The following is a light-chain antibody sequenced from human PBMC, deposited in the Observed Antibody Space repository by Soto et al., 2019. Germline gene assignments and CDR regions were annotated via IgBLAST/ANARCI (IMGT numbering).Light chain of an antibody. CDR3: QSYDTNIVV. CDR2: DVS. CDR1: SSDVGGYNY. V-gene: IGLV2-8*01. J-gene: IGLJ2*01. Sequence: QSALTQPPSASGSPGQSVTISCTGTSSDVGGYNYVSWYQQHPGKAPTLMIYDVSKRPSGVPDRFSGSKSGNTASLTVSGLQAEDEADYYCQSYDTNIVVFGGGTKLTVL.